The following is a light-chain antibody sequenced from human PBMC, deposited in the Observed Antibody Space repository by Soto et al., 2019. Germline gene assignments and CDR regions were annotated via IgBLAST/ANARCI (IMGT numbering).Light chain of an antibody. V-gene: IGKV3-20*01. CDR2: AAS. J-gene: IGKJ1*01. CDR1: QTVSNRY. CDR3: QQYGNSPWT. Sequence: EAVLTQSPGTLSLSPGERATLSCRASQTVSNRYVAWYQHKPGQAPRVLIYAASNRTPGIPDRFSGSGSGTEFTFTISRLEPEDFAVYYCQQYGNSPWTFGQGTKVDIK.